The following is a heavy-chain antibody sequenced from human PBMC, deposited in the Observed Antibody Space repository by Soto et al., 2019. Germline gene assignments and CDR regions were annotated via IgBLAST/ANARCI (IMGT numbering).Heavy chain of an antibody. J-gene: IGHJ4*02. Sequence: QVQLVESGGGVVQPGRSLRLSCAASGFTFSSYGMQWVRQAPGKGLEWVAVISYDGSNKYYADSVKGRFTISRDNSKNTLYLQMNSLRAEDTAVYYCAKDWVVRGVIDYWGQGTLVTVSS. CDR3: AKDWVVRGVIDY. D-gene: IGHD3-10*01. CDR2: ISYDGSNK. CDR1: GFTFSSYG. V-gene: IGHV3-30*18.